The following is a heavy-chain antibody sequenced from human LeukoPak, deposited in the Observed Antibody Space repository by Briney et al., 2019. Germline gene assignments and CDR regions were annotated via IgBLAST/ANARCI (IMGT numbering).Heavy chain of an antibody. V-gene: IGHV1-24*01. J-gene: IGHJ4*02. CDR3: ATGVGKTKYFDY. CDR1: GYTLTELS. Sequence: ASVKVSCKVSGYTLTELSMHWVRQAPGQGLEWMGGFDPEDGATIYAQKFQGRVTMTEDTSTDTAYMELSSLRSEDTAVYYCATGVGKTKYFDYWGQGTLVTVSS. D-gene: IGHD1-14*01. CDR2: FDPEDGAT.